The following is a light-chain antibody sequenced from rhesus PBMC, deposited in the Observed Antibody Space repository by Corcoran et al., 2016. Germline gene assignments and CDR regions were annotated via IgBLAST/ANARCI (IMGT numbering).Light chain of an antibody. J-gene: IGKJ2*01. CDR3: QQGNSNPHS. Sequence: DIQMSQSPSSLSASVGDRVTITCRASQGISSYLNWYQQKPGKAPKLLIYDANRLASGVPSRFSGSGAGTDFTFTISSLQPEDFATCYCQQGNSNPHSFGQGTKVEIK. V-gene: IGKV1-32*02. CDR2: DAN. CDR1: QGISSY.